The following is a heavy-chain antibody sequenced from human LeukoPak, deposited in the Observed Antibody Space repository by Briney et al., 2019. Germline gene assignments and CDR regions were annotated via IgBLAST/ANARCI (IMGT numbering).Heavy chain of an antibody. D-gene: IGHD6-19*01. CDR2: IKQDGSKK. Sequence: QAGGSLRLSCAASGFTFSSYWMSWVRQPPGKGLEWVANIKQDGSKKYYVEAVKGRFTISRDNAQNSLYLQMNSLRAEDTAVYYCARTSGWGPFDYWGQGTLVTVSS. J-gene: IGHJ4*02. V-gene: IGHV3-7*01. CDR1: GFTFSSYW. CDR3: ARTSGWGPFDY.